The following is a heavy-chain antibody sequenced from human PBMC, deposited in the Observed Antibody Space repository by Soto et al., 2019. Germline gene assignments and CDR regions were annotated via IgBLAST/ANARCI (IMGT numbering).Heavy chain of an antibody. D-gene: IGHD2-15*01. Sequence: ASVKVSCKASGYTFTSYYMHWVRQAPGQGLEWMGIINPSGGSTSYAQKFQGRVTMTRDTSTSTVYMELSSLRSEDTAVYYCARCGSGGSCYHNWFDPWGQGTLVTVSS. CDR1: GYTFTSYY. J-gene: IGHJ5*02. V-gene: IGHV1-46*01. CDR3: ARCGSGGSCYHNWFDP. CDR2: INPSGGST.